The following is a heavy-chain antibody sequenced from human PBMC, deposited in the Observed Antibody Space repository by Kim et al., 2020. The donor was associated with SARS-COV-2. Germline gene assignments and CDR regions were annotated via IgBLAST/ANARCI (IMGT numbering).Heavy chain of an antibody. CDR3: ARGGVATIWSY. D-gene: IGHD5-12*01. V-gene: IGHV4-59*09. CDR2: T. Sequence: TNYNPSRTSRVTMSVETSKNQFSLNLTSVTPADTAVYYCARGGVATIWSYWGQGTLVSVSS. J-gene: IGHJ4*02.